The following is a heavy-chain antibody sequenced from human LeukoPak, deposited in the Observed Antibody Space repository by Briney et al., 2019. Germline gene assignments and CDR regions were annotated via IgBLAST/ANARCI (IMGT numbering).Heavy chain of an antibody. J-gene: IGHJ4*02. Sequence: RTSETLSLTCDVSGGSVTSTNWWTWVRQPPGKGLEWIGTIYYSGSTYYNPSLRSRVTMSVDTYKNQFSLNLSSVTAADAAVYYCARHGVVAATDFDYWGQGTLVTVSS. CDR2: IYYSGST. CDR1: GGSVTSTNW. CDR3: ARHGVVAATDFDY. D-gene: IGHD2-15*01. V-gene: IGHV4-39*01.